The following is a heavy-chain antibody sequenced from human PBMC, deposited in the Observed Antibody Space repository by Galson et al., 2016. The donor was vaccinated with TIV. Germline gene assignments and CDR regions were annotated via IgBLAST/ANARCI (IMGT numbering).Heavy chain of an antibody. V-gene: IGHV1-69*13. D-gene: IGHD3-10*01. CDR1: GGIFRSYA. CDR2: IIAIFGTA. CDR3: ARLPSYYGSGNHWLDP. J-gene: IGHJ5*02. Sequence: SVKVSCKASGGIFRSYAISWVRQAPGQGLEWMGRIIAIFGTADYAQKFQGRVTITADESTNTAYMELSSLGSEDTAVYYCARLPSYYGSGNHWLDPWGQGTLVTVSS.